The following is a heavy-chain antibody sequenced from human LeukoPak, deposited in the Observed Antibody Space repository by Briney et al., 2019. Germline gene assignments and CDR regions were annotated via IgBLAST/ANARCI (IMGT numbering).Heavy chain of an antibody. CDR3: AKVHGQIYSGSYSLDY. CDR1: GYTFTDY. Sequence: ASVKVSCKVSGYTFTDYMHWVRQAPGQGLEWMGWINPNSGDTYYTQTFQGRVTMTRDTSINTAYMGLSSLRSDDTAVYYCAKVHGQIYSGSYSLDYWGQGTLVTVSS. J-gene: IGHJ4*02. V-gene: IGHV1-2*02. CDR2: INPNSGDT. D-gene: IGHD1-26*01.